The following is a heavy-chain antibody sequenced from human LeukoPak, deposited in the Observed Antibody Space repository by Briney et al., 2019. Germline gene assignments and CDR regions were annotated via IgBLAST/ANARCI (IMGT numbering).Heavy chain of an antibody. V-gene: IGHV3-21*01. D-gene: IGHD3-9*01. Sequence: GGSLRLSCAASGFTFSSCAMSWVRQAPGKGLEWVSSISSDSNYIYYADSVKGRFTISRDNAWNSLYLQMNSLRAEDTAVYYCARKENILTGYYDHWGQGTLVTVSS. CDR2: ISSDSNYI. CDR1: GFTFSSCA. J-gene: IGHJ5*02. CDR3: ARKENILTGYYDH.